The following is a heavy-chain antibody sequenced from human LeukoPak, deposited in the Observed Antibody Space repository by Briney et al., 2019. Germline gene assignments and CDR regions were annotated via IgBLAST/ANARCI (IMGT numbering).Heavy chain of an antibody. CDR3: AKDVESYCSSTSCPFGY. V-gene: IGHV3-23*01. CDR2: ISGSGGST. J-gene: IGHJ4*02. Sequence: GGSPRLSCAASGFTFDDYAMHWVRQAPGKGLEWVSAISGSGGSTYYADSVKGRFTISRDNSKNTLYLQMNSLRAEDTAVYYCAKDVESYCSSTSCPFGYWGQGTLVTVSS. D-gene: IGHD2-2*01. CDR1: GFTFDDYA.